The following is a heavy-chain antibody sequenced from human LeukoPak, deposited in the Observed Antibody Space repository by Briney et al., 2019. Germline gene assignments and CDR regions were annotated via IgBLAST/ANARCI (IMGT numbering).Heavy chain of an antibody. CDR3: ARALYYYDSSGYYYGY. J-gene: IGHJ4*02. Sequence: GGSLRLSCAASGFTFSSYWMSWLRQAPGKGLEGVTNIKQDGSEKYYVDSVKGRFTISRDNAKNSLYLQMNSLRGEDTAVYYCARALYYYDSSGYYYGYWGQGTLVTVSS. V-gene: IGHV3-7*01. CDR1: GFTFSSYW. D-gene: IGHD3-22*01. CDR2: IKQDGSEK.